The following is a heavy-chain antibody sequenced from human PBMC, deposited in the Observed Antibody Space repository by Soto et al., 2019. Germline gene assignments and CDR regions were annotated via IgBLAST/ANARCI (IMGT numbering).Heavy chain of an antibody. CDR1: GESFSGYY. V-gene: IGHV4-34*01. CDR3: ARGYGTGTTSSYYYGLDV. Sequence: PSETLSLTCTVYGESFSGYYWSWIRQPPDMGLEWIGVIHRSGSTNYNPSLKSRVTISVDTSKNQFSLNLSSVTAADTAVYYCARGYGTGTTSSYYYGLDVWGPGATVTVS. J-gene: IGHJ6*02. D-gene: IGHD1-1*01. CDR2: IHRSGST.